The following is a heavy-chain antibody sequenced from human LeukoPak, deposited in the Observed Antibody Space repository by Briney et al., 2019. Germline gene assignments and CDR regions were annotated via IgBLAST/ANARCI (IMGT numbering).Heavy chain of an antibody. CDR2: IRSSSSII. D-gene: IGHD5-24*01. CDR3: TRGKGDDGYNYFDY. J-gene: IGHJ4*02. CDR1: GLSFSGYS. Sequence: GGSLRLSCAVSGLSFSGYSMNWVRRAPGKGLEWVSYIRSSSSIIYYADSVKGRFTISRDNAKNSLYLQMNSLRDEDTAVYYCTRGKGDDGYNYFDYWGQGTLVTVSS. V-gene: IGHV3-48*02.